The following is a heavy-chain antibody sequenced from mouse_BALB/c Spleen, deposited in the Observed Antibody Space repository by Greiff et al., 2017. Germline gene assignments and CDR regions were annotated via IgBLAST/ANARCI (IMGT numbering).Heavy chain of an antibody. CDR2: INPSSGYT. Sequence: QVQLKQSAAELARPGASVKMSCKASGYTFTSYTMHWVKQRPGQGLEWIGYINPSSGYTEYSQKFKDKTTLTADKSSSTAYMQLSSLTSEDSAVYYCARISPAYWGQGTLVTVSA. CDR1: GYTFTSYT. CDR3: ARISPAY. J-gene: IGHJ3*01. V-gene: IGHV1-4*02.